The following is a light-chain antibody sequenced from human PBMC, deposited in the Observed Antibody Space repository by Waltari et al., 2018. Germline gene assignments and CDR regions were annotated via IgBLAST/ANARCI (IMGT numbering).Light chain of an antibody. Sequence: QSALTQPPSASWSPGQSLTIPCTGPSRDFGAYHYVSWDQQHPGKAPKFIIYDFNTPPSGVPDRFSGSKSGNTASLTVSGLQAEDEADYYCSSYGGSNNFAVFGGGTKLTVL. V-gene: IGLV2-8*01. CDR1: SRDFGAYHY. CDR3: SSYGGSNNFAV. CDR2: DFN. J-gene: IGLJ2*01.